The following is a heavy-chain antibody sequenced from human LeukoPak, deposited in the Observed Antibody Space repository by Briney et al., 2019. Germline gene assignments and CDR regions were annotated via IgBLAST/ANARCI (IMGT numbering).Heavy chain of an antibody. J-gene: IGHJ5*02. D-gene: IGHD4-17*01. CDR1: GXSISSYY. CDR3: ARQIDYGDYFWFDP. CDR2: IYYSGST. V-gene: IGHV4-59*08. Sequence: PSETLSLTCTVSGXSISSYYWSWIRQPPGKGLEWIGYIYYSGSTNYNPSLKSRVTISVDTSKNQFSLKLSSVTAADTAVYYCARQIDYGDYFWFDPWGQGTLVTVSS.